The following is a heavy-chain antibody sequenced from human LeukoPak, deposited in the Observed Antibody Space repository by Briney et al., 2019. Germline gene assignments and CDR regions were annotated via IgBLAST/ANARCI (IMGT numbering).Heavy chain of an antibody. J-gene: IGHJ5*02. CDR3: AKDSRYCSGGACYGWFDP. V-gene: IGHV3-23*01. CDR2: VSATGGST. D-gene: IGHD2-15*01. CDR1: GXTFSSYA. Sequence: GGSLRLSCTASGXTFSSYAMSWVRQAPGKALEWVLTVSATGGSTYYLDSVKGRFTISRDNSRNTLYLQMNSLRAEDTAVYYCAKDSRYCSGGACYGWFDPWGQGTLVTVSS.